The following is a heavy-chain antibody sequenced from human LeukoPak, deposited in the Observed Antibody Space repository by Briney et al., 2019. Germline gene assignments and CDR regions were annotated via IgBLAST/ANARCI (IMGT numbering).Heavy chain of an antibody. J-gene: IGHJ4*02. CDR2: IKSKTDGGTT. CDR1: GFTFSNAW. CDR3: TTSLAITMVRYFDY. V-gene: IGHV3-15*01. D-gene: IGHD3-10*01. Sequence: GGSLRLSCAASGFTFSNAWMSWVRQAPGKGLEWVGRIKSKTDGGTTDYAAPVKDRFTISRDDSKNTLYLQMNSLKTEDTAVYYCTTSLAITMVRYFDYWGQGTLVTVSS.